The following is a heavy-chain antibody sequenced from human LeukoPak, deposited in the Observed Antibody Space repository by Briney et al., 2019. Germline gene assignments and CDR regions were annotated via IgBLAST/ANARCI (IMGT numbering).Heavy chain of an antibody. D-gene: IGHD1-26*01. Sequence: ETLSLTCTVSGGSVRSYYWSWIRQPAGKGLEWIGQIYTSGTSNYNPSLKSRVTISVDTSKNQFSLKLSSVTAADTAVYYCARGKTRIVGANFDYWGQGTLVTVSS. CDR1: GGSVRSYY. V-gene: IGHV4-4*07. J-gene: IGHJ4*02. CDR2: IYTSGTS. CDR3: ARGKTRIVGANFDY.